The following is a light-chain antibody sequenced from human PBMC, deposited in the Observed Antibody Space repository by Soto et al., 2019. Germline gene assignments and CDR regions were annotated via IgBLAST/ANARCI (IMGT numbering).Light chain of an antibody. Sequence: ESVMTQSPATLSVSPGARAPLSCRASQSVGNNLAWFQHKPGQAPRLLIYDASIRATGIPARFSGSGSGTEFTLTISSLQSEDFAVYFCQKYDNWPETFGQGTKVDIK. V-gene: IGKV3-15*01. CDR1: QSVGNN. CDR3: QKYDNWPET. J-gene: IGKJ1*01. CDR2: DAS.